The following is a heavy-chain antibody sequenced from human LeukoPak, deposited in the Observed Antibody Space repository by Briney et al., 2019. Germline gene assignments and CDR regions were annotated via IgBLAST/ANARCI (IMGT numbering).Heavy chain of an antibody. CDR3: ARGGGWTYYYVSSGSYYFDY. CDR2: ISAYNGNT. J-gene: IGHJ4*02. Sequence: ASVTVSCTTSGYTFTSYGISWVRQAPGQGLEWMGWISAYNGNTNYAQKLQGRVTMTTDTSTSTDYMELRSLGSDDTAVYYCARGGGWTYYYVSSGSYYFDYWGQGTLVTVSS. D-gene: IGHD3-22*01. CDR1: GYTFTSYG. V-gene: IGHV1-18*01.